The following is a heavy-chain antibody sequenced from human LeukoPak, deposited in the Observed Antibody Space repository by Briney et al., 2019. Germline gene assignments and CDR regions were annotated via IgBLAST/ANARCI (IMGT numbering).Heavy chain of an antibody. J-gene: IGHJ6*02. CDR2: ISGSGGST. CDR3: AKAIDYGDYRADYGMDV. D-gene: IGHD4-17*01. Sequence: GGSLRLSCAASGFTFSSYAMSWVRQAPGKGLGWVSAISGSGGSTYYADSVKGRFTISRDNSKNTLYLQMNSLRAEDTAVYYCAKAIDYGDYRADYGMDVWGQGTTVTVSS. CDR1: GFTFSSYA. V-gene: IGHV3-23*01.